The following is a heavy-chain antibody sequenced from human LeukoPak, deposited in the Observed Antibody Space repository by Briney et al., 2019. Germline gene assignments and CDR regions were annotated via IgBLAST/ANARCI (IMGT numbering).Heavy chain of an antibody. V-gene: IGHV4-4*07. J-gene: IGHJ6*03. CDR3: AREDSSSSGGYWYYYYMDV. CDR2: IYTSGST. D-gene: IGHD6-6*01. Sequence: SETLSLTCTVSGGSISSYYWSWIRQPAGKGLEWIGRIYTSGSTNYSPSLKSRVTMSVDTSKNQFSLKLSSVTAAGTAVYYCAREDSSSSGGYWYYYYMDVWGKGTTVTVSS. CDR1: GGSISSYY.